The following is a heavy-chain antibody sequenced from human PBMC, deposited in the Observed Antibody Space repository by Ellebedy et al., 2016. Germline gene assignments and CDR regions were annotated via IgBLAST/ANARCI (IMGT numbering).Heavy chain of an antibody. J-gene: IGHJ3*01. Sequence: GESLKISCAAAGFTFSNAWMNWVRQAPGKGLEWVGRIKSKTDGGTTDYAAPLKGRFIISRDDSENTLYLQMNSLKTEDTAVYYCSTFANYYETTYAFDVWGQGTMVTVSS. CDR2: IKSKTDGGTT. CDR1: GFTFSNAW. D-gene: IGHD3-22*01. V-gene: IGHV3-15*07. CDR3: STFANYYETTYAFDV.